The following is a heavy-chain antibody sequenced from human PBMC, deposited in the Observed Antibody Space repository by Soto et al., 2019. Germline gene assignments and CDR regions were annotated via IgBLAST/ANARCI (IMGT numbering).Heavy chain of an antibody. CDR1: GFSLSTSGVG. J-gene: IGHJ3*02. V-gene: IGHV2-5*01. Sequence: FGPTLVNPTPALTLTCTFSGFSLSTSGVGVGWIRQPPGQALEWLALIYWNDDRRYSPSLKSRLTMTEETSQPQVVLTMTKMDPGDTATSFCAHLPYYYYSSGRDDAFDIWGQGTMVTVSS. CDR2: IYWNDDR. D-gene: IGHD3-22*01. CDR3: AHLPYYYYSSGRDDAFDI.